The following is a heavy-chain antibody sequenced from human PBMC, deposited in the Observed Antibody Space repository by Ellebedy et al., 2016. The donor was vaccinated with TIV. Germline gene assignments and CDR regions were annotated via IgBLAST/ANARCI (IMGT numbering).Heavy chain of an antibody. CDR3: ARDRGGSYSPVDY. V-gene: IGHV3-11*01. J-gene: IGHJ4*02. CDR1: GFTFSDYY. D-gene: IGHD1-26*01. Sequence: GGSLRLXCAASGFTFSDYYMSWIRQAPGKGLEWVSYISSSGSTIYYADSVKGRFTISRNNAKNSLYLQMNSLRAEDTAVYYCARDRGGSYSPVDYWGQGTLVTVSS. CDR2: ISSSGSTI.